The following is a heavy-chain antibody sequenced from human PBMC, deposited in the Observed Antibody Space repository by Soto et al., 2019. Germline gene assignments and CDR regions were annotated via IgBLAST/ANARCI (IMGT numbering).Heavy chain of an antibody. CDR3: ATDPPTQGAYCGGDCYSVTAGY. V-gene: IGHV1-24*01. J-gene: IGHJ4*02. D-gene: IGHD2-21*02. Sequence: GASVKVSCKVSGYTLTELSMHWVRQAPGKGLEWMGGFDPEDGETIYAQKFQGRVTMTEDTSTDTAYMELSSLRSEDTAVYYCATDPPTQGAYCGGDCYSVTAGYWGQGTLVTVSS. CDR2: FDPEDGET. CDR1: GYTLTELS.